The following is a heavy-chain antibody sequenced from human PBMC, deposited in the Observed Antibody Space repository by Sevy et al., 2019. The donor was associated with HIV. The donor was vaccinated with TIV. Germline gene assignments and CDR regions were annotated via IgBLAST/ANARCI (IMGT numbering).Heavy chain of an antibody. J-gene: IGHJ6*02. Sequence: ASVKVSCKASGGTFSSYAISWVRQAPGQGLEWMGGIIPIFGTANYAQTFQGRVTITADESTSTAYMELSSLRSEDTAVYYCASTSVIVVVPAATGVDYYGMDVWGQGTTVTVSS. CDR1: GGTFSSYA. CDR3: ASTSVIVVVPAATGVDYYGMDV. V-gene: IGHV1-69*13. CDR2: IIPIFGTA. D-gene: IGHD2-2*01.